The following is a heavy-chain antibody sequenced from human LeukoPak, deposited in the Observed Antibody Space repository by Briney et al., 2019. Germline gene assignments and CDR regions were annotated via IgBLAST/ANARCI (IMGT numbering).Heavy chain of an antibody. D-gene: IGHD4-17*01. V-gene: IGHV3-23*01. CDR1: GFTFSSYA. CDR2: ISGGGGST. Sequence: GGSLRLSCAASGFTFSSYAMSWVRQAPGKGLEWVSVISGGGGSTYFADSVKGRFTISRDNSKNTLYLQMNSLRAEDTAVYYCAKSGYGDYPHIFDYWGQGTLVTVSS. CDR3: AKSGYGDYPHIFDY. J-gene: IGHJ4*02.